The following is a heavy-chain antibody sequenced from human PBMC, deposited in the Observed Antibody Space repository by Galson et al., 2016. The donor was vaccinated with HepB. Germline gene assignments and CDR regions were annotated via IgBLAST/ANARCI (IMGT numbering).Heavy chain of an antibody. V-gene: IGHV3-74*01. D-gene: IGHD6-19*01. CDR2: INNDGSRP. J-gene: IGHJ6*02. CDR3: TRGEVMESQWLFHSYGLDV. CDR1: GFTFSNYW. Sequence: SLRLSCAASGFTFSNYWMHWVRQAPGKGLVWVSRINNDGSRPNYADSVKGRLTISRDNSKNTLYLQMDSLTADDTAIYYCTRGEVMESQWLFHSYGLDVRGQGTTVTVSS.